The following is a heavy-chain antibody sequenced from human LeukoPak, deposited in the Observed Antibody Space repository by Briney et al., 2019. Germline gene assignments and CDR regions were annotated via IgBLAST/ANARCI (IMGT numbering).Heavy chain of an antibody. J-gene: IGHJ6*02. CDR2: ISSSSSYI. Sequence: PGGSLRLSCAASGFTFSSYSMNWVRQAPGKGLEWVSSISSSSSYIYYADSVKGRFTISRDNAKNSLYLQMNSLRAEDTAVYYCARVVRGYSYGYSYYYGMDVWGQGTTVTVSS. CDR3: ARVVRGYSYGYSYYYGMDV. D-gene: IGHD5-18*01. V-gene: IGHV3-21*01. CDR1: GFTFSSYS.